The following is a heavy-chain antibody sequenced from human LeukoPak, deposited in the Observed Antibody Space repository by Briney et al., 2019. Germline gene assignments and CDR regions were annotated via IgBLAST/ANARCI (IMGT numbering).Heavy chain of an antibody. CDR3: ANFGVIWFGENP. CDR2: ISYDGSNK. Sequence: GGSLRLSCAASGFTFSSYGMHWVRQAPGKGLEWVAVISYDGSNKYYADSVKGRFTISRDNSKNTLYLQMNSLRAEDTAVYYCANFGVIWFGENPWGQGTLVTVSS. V-gene: IGHV3-30*18. D-gene: IGHD3-10*01. J-gene: IGHJ5*02. CDR1: GFTFSSYG.